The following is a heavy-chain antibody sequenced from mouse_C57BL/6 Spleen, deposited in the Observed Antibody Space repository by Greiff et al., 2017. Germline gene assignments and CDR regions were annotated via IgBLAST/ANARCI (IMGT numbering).Heavy chain of an antibody. V-gene: IGHV1-7*01. CDR1: GYTFTSYW. D-gene: IGHD1-1*01. J-gene: IGHJ2*01. CDR3: ARGRGGSSYGWFAY. Sequence: QVQLKQSGAELAKPGASVKLSCKASGYTFTSYWMHWVKQRPGQGLEWIGYINPSSGYTKYNQKFKDKATLTADKSSSTAYMQLSSLTCVDSAVXYCARGRGGSSYGWFAYGGQGTTLTVSA. CDR2: INPSSGYT.